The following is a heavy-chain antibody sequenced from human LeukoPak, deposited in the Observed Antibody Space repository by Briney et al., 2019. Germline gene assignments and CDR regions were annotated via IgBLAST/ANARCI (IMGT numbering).Heavy chain of an antibody. CDR1: GFTFSSYA. Sequence: GSLRLSCAASGFTFSSYAMSWVRQAPGKGLEWVSAISGSGGSTYYADSVKGRFTISRDNSKNTLYLQMNSLRAEDTAVYYCAKVHYYDSSGYDPITGAFDIWGQGTMVTVSS. J-gene: IGHJ3*02. D-gene: IGHD3-22*01. CDR2: ISGSGGST. V-gene: IGHV3-23*01. CDR3: AKVHYYDSSGYDPITGAFDI.